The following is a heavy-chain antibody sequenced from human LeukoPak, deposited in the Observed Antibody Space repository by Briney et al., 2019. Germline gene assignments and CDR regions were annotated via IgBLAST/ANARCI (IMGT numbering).Heavy chain of an antibody. Sequence: PGGSLRLSCAASGFTFSSYATSWVRQAPGKGLEWVSAISGSGGSTYYADSVKGRFTISRDNSKSTLYLQMNSLRAEDTAVYYCAKTIAVAGLFDYWGQGTLVTVSS. CDR1: GFTFSSYA. D-gene: IGHD6-19*01. V-gene: IGHV3-23*01. CDR2: ISGSGGST. CDR3: AKTIAVAGLFDY. J-gene: IGHJ4*02.